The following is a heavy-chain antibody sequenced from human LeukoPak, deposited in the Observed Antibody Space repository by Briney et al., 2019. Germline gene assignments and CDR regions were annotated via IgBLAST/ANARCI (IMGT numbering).Heavy chain of an antibody. CDR2: IYYSGST. CDR3: ATHGSGSYYAYFDY. V-gene: IGHV4-39*07. Sequence: SETLSLTCTVSGGSISSSSYYWGWIRQPPGKGLEWIGSIYYSGSTYYNPSLKSRVTISVDTSKNQFSLKLSSVTAADTAVYYCATHGSGSYYAYFDYWGQGTLVTVSS. CDR1: GGSISSSSYY. J-gene: IGHJ4*02. D-gene: IGHD1-26*01.